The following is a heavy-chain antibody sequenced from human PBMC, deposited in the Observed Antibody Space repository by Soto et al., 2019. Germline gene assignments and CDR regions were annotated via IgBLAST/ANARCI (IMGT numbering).Heavy chain of an antibody. CDR2: ISGSGGNT. V-gene: IGHV3-23*01. Sequence: EVQLLESGGGLVQPGGSLRLSCAVSGFSFSSYAMSWVRQAPGKGLEWVAAISGSGGNTYYADSVKGRFTISRDNSKNTLYLQINSLRAEDTAVFYCAKGGSSTTPGGYYFYAMHVWGQGTTVTVSS. CDR3: AKGGSSTTPGGYYFYAMHV. J-gene: IGHJ6*02. D-gene: IGHD2-2*01. CDR1: GFSFSSYA.